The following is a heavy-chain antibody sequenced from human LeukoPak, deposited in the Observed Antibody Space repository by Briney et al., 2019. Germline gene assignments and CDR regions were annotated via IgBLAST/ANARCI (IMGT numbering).Heavy chain of an antibody. CDR2: ISWNSGSI. CDR3: AKDIMGYDQPYGMDV. J-gene: IGHJ6*02. Sequence: GRSLRLSCAASGFTFDDYAMHWVRQAPGKGLEWVSGISWNSGSIGYADSVKGRFTISRDNAKNSLYLQMNSLRAEDTALYYCAKDIMGYDQPYGMDVWGQGTTVTVSS. CDR1: GFTFDDYA. V-gene: IGHV3-9*01. D-gene: IGHD2-2*01.